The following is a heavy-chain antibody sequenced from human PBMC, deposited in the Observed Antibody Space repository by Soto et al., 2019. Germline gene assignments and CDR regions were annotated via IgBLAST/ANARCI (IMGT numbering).Heavy chain of an antibody. CDR1: GFTFGSCG. J-gene: IGHJ4*02. Sequence: GGSLRLSCVASGFTFGSCGMNWLRQAPGKGLEWVAGVSPHGANTYYADSVRGRFIISRDDSRNTVSLYKNSLRGNDSAVYYCATEGAKTPWNFDYWGQGTVVTVSS. D-gene: IGHD1-1*01. CDR2: VSPHGANT. V-gene: IGHV3-23*01. CDR3: ATEGAKTPWNFDY.